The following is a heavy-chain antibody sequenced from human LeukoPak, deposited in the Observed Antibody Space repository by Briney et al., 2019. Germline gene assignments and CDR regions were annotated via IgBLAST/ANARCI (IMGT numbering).Heavy chain of an antibody. J-gene: IGHJ6*03. CDR1: GFTFGSFA. D-gene: IGHD2-2*01. CDR3: ARDGSWGDYQFYFYMDV. Sequence: GGSLRLSCEASGFTFGSFAMSWVRQAPGKGLEWLSGISASGHYIYNADTVKGRFSISRDNSKNTLYIEMNSLRAEDTAVYYCARDGSWGDYQFYFYMDVWGKGTTVTVSS. CDR2: ISASGHYI. V-gene: IGHV3-23*01.